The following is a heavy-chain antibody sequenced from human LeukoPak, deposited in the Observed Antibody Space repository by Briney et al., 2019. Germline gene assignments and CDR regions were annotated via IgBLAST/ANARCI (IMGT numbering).Heavy chain of an antibody. J-gene: IGHJ2*01. V-gene: IGHV4-34*01. D-gene: IGHD3-3*01. CDR3: ARVNYDFWSGKYWYFDL. CDR2: INHSGST. Sequence: LETLSLTCAVYGGSFSGYYWSWIRQPPGKGLEWIGEINHSGSTNYNPSLKSRVTISVDTSKNQFSLKLSSVTAADTAVYYCARVNYDFWSGKYWYFDLWGRGTLVTVSS. CDR1: GGSFSGYY.